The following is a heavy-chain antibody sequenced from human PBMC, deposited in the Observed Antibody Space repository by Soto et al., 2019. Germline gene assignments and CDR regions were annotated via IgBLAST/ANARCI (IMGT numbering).Heavy chain of an antibody. CDR3: ARSVAGRGVYYYYGMDV. CDR1: GYTFTGYY. V-gene: IGHV1-2*04. CDR2: INPNSGGT. J-gene: IGHJ6*02. D-gene: IGHD6-19*01. Sequence: QVQLVQSGAEVKKPGASVKVSCKASGYTFTGYYMHWVRQAPGQGLEWMGWINPNSGGTNYAQKFQGCVTMTRGTAISTAYMELSRLRSDDTAVYYCARSVAGRGVYYYYGMDVWGQGTTVTVSS.